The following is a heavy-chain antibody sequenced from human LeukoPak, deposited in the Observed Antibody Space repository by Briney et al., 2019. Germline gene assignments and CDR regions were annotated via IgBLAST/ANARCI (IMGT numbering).Heavy chain of an antibody. V-gene: IGHV4-34*01. CDR3: ARFRKTGTTLGYYYGTDV. J-gene: IGHJ6*02. CDR1: GGSFSGYY. Sequence: PSETLSLTCAVYGGSFSGYYWSWIRQPPGKGLEWIGEINHSGSTNYNPSLKSRVTISVDTSKNQFSLKLSSVTAADTAVYYCARFRKTGTTLGYYYGTDVWGQGTTVTVSS. D-gene: IGHD1-7*01. CDR2: INHSGST.